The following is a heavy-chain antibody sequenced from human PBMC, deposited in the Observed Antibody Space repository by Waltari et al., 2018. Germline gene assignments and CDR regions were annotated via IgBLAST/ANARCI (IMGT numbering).Heavy chain of an antibody. Sequence: EVQLVESGGGFVQPGGSLRLSCAASGFTFSSSWMHWVRQAPGKGLVWVSDINTDGSTTNYADSVKGRFTISRDNAKNTLYLQMDSLRAEETAVYYCVIGAQHVSNWYASEYFQHWGQGTLVTVSS. CDR2: INTDGSTT. CDR1: GFTFSSSW. D-gene: IGHD6-13*01. J-gene: IGHJ1*01. CDR3: VIGAQHVSNWYASEYFQH. V-gene: IGHV3-74*01.